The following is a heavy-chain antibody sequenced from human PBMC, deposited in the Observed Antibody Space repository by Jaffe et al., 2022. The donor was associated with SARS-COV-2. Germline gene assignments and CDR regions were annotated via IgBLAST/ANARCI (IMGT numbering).Heavy chain of an antibody. V-gene: IGHV3-30*04. Sequence: QVQLVESGGGVVQPGRSLRLSCAASGFTFSSYAMHWVRQAPGKGLEWVAVISYDGSNKYYADSVKGRFTISRDNSKNTLYLQMNSLRAEDTAVYYCARGGGYDILTGYLLQSYFDYWGQGTLVTVSS. CDR3: ARGGGYDILTGYLLQSYFDY. CDR2: ISYDGSNK. CDR1: GFTFSSYA. D-gene: IGHD3-9*01. J-gene: IGHJ4*02.